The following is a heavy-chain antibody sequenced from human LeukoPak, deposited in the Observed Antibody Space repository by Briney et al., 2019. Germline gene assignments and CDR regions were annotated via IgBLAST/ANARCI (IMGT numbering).Heavy chain of an antibody. J-gene: IGHJ3*02. D-gene: IGHD1-26*01. CDR3: ARGWVSGSYHDAFDI. Sequence: EPSETLSLTCTVSGGSISSYYWNWIRQPAGKGLEWIGRIYTSGSTNYNPSLKSRVTMSVDTSKNQFSLKLSSVTAADTAVYYCARGWVSGSYHDAFDIWGQGTMVTVSS. CDR2: IYTSGST. CDR1: GGSISSYY. V-gene: IGHV4-4*07.